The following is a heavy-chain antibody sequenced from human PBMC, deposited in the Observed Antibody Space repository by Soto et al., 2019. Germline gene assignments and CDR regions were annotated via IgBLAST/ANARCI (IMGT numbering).Heavy chain of an antibody. D-gene: IGHD3-22*01. V-gene: IGHV3-23*01. CDR1: GFTFSSYA. Sequence: PGGSLRLSCAASGFTFSSYAMNWVRQAPGKGLEWVSVISGSGGSTYYADSVKGRFTISRDNSKNTLYLQMNSLRAADTAVYYCARANYFESRGPFDYWGPGTLVPVSS. CDR3: ARANYFESRGPFDY. CDR2: ISGSGGST. J-gene: IGHJ4*02.